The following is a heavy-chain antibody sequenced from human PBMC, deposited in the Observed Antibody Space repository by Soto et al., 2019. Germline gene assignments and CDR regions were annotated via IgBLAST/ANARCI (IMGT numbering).Heavy chain of an antibody. CDR3: ATVFLLPPVMGFDP. J-gene: IGHJ5*02. V-gene: IGHV1-24*01. Sequence: QVQLVQSGAAVKKPGASVKVSCKVSGYTLTELSMHWVRQAPGKGLEWMGGIDPEDGETIYAQKFQGRVTMTEDTSTDTADMELSSLRSEDTAVYYCATVFLLPPVMGFDPWGQGTLVTVSS. CDR2: IDPEDGET. D-gene: IGHD2-15*01. CDR1: GYTLTELS.